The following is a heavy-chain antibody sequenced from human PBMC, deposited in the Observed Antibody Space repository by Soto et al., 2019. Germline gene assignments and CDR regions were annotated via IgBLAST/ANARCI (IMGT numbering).Heavy chain of an antibody. J-gene: IGHJ6*03. Sequence: QVQLVESGGGVVQPGTSLRLSCTASGFKFSYYGMHWVRQGPGKGLEWVAVIWYDGGRDYYSDSVEGRFTISRDNFKNTVYLEMNSLRVEDTAVYYCARGTSHFYYYMDVWGEETTVTVSS. CDR1: GFKFSYYG. D-gene: IGHD3-16*01. CDR2: IWYDGGRD. V-gene: IGHV3-33*01. CDR3: ARGTSHFYYYMDV.